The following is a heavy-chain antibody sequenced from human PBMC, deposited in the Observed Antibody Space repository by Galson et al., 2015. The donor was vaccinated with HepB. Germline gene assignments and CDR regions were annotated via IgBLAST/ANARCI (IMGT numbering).Heavy chain of an antibody. CDR3: ARRPPYGPYDSERGGFDF. Sequence: QSGAEVKKPVESLKISWKGSGYSFSNYWIAWVRQMSGKGLEWMGIIYPGDSDTIYSPSFQGQVTISADKSISTAYLQWSSLKASDTAMYFCARRPPYGPYDSERGGFDFWGQGTMVTVSS. V-gene: IGHV5-51*03. CDR2: IYPGDSDT. J-gene: IGHJ3*01. D-gene: IGHD4-17*01. CDR1: GYSFSNYW.